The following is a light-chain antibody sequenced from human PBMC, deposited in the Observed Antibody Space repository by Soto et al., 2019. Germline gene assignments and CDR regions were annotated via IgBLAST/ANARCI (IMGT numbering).Light chain of an antibody. J-gene: IGLJ1*01. CDR2: EVS. CDR1: SSDVDGYNY. CDR3: SSYTGSSTPYV. Sequence: QSALTQPASVSGSPGQSITISCTGTSSDVDGYNYVSWYQQHPGKAPKLMIYEVSNRPSGVSNRFSGSKSGNKASLTISGLQAEDEADYYCSSYTGSSTPYVFGTGTKLTVL. V-gene: IGLV2-14*01.